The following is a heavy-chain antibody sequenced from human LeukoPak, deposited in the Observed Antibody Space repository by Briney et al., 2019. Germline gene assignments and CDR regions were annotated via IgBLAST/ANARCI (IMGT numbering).Heavy chain of an antibody. J-gene: IGHJ4*02. CDR2: INWNGGST. V-gene: IGHV3-20*04. Sequence: GGSLRLSCAASGFTFSSYSMSWLRQAPGKGLEWVSGINWNGGSTNYAYSVKGRFTISRDNAKNSLYLQMNSLRAEDTALYYCTSTGILGATTGVGLFDYWGQGTLVTVSS. D-gene: IGHD1-26*01. CDR1: GFTFSSYS. CDR3: TSTGILGATTGVGLFDY.